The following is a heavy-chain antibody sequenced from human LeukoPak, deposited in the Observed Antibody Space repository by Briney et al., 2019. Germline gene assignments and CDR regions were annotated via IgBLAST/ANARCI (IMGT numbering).Heavy chain of an antibody. Sequence: ASVKVSCKASGYTFTDYYIHWVRQAPGQGLEWMGWINPNSGDTNYALKFQGRVTMTRDTSISTAYMELSRLRSDDTAVYYCARDLKLAAAGTSNPWGQGTLVTVSS. V-gene: IGHV1-2*02. CDR1: GYTFTDYY. CDR3: ARDLKLAAAGTSNP. J-gene: IGHJ5*02. D-gene: IGHD6-13*01. CDR2: INPNSGDT.